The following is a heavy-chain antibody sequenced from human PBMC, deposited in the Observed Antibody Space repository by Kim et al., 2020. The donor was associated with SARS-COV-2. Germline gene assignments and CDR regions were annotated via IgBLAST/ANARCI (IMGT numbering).Heavy chain of an antibody. J-gene: IGHJ4*02. Sequence: ETIYAQKFQGRVTMTEDTSTDTAYMELSSLRSEDTAVYYCATGLRWLDYWGQGTLVTVSS. CDR2: ET. D-gene: IGHD5-12*01. CDR3: ATGLRWLDY. V-gene: IGHV1-24*01.